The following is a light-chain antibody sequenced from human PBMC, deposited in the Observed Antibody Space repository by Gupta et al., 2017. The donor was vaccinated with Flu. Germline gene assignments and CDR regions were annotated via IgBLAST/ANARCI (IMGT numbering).Light chain of an antibody. CDR3: SSYTSSSALGV. J-gene: IGLJ3*02. V-gene: IGLV2-14*01. Sequence: QSALTQPASVSGSPGRSISISCTGTSSDVGSYNYVSWYQQHPGKAPKLLIYEVTNRPLGVSNRFSASKSGNTASLTISGLLAEDEAVYFCSSYTSSSALGVFGGGTKLTVL. CDR2: EVT. CDR1: SSDVGSYNY.